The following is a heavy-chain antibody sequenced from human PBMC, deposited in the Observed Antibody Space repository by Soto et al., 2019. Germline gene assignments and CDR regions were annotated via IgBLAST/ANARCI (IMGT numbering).Heavy chain of an antibody. CDR2: IYSGGTT. J-gene: IGHJ6*02. Sequence: EVQLVESGGGLVQPGGSLRLSCAGSALTASKNYMNWVRQPPGKGLEWVSVIYSGGTTYYADSVKDRFSISRDNSKSTPYLQMDNLRAGDTAVYYCARGGSGSDWDYSGMDVWGQGDTVTVSS. CDR3: ARGGSGSDWDYSGMDV. D-gene: IGHD3-10*01. V-gene: IGHV3-66*01. CDR1: ALTASKNY.